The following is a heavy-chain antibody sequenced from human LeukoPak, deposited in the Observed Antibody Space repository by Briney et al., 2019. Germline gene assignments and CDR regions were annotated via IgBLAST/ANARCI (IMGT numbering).Heavy chain of an antibody. D-gene: IGHD3-22*01. V-gene: IGHV3-30*18. CDR3: AKDLFSYYDSMHFDY. CDR1: GFTFSSYG. CDR2: ISYDGSNE. J-gene: IGHJ4*02. Sequence: PGGSLRLSCAASGFTFSSYGMHWVRQAPGKGLEWVAVISYDGSNEFYADSVKGRFTFSRDNSKNTLYLQMNSLRAEDTAVYYCAKDLFSYYDSMHFDYWGQGTLVTVSS.